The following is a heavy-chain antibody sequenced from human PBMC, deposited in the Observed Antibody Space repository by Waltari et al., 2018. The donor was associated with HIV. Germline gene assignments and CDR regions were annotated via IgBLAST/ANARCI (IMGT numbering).Heavy chain of an antibody. CDR2: FRSKAYGGTT. Sequence: ELQLVESGGGLGQPGRSLRLSCTASGFTFGDYDMSWVGQAPGKGLEWVGFFRSKAYGGTTEYAASVKGRFTISRDDSKSIAYLQMNSLKTEDTAVYYCTRDSIYYYGSGSYFQHWGQGTLVTVSS. V-gene: IGHV3-49*04. CDR1: GFTFGDYD. J-gene: IGHJ1*01. CDR3: TRDSIYYYGSGSYFQH. D-gene: IGHD3-10*01.